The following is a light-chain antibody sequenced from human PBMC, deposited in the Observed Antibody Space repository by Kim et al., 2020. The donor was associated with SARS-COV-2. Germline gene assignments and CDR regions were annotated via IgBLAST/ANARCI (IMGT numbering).Light chain of an antibody. CDR2: AAS. V-gene: IGKV1-39*01. CDR1: QSISSY. Sequence: DIQMTQSPSSLSASVGDRVTITCRASQSISSYLNWYQQKPGKAPKLLIYAASSLQSAVPSRFSGSGSGTDFTLTISSLQPEDFATYYCQQSYSTPSFGGGTKVDIK. J-gene: IGKJ4*01. CDR3: QQSYSTPS.